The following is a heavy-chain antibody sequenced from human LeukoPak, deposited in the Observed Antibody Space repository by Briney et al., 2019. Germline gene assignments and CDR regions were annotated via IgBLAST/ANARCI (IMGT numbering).Heavy chain of an antibody. J-gene: IGHJ5*02. V-gene: IGHV1-2*02. Sequence: ASVTVSCKASGYTFTGYYMHWVRQAPGQGLEWMGWINPNSGGTNYAQKFQGRVTMTRDTSISTAYMELSRLRSDDTAVYYCARDNKPTYVWGSSRPTRTNWFDPWGQGTLVTVSS. D-gene: IGHD3-16*01. CDR2: INPNSGGT. CDR1: GYTFTGYY. CDR3: ARDNKPTYVWGSSRPTRTNWFDP.